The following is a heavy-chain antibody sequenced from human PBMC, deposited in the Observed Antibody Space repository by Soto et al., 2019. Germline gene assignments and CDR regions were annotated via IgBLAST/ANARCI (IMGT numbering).Heavy chain of an antibody. CDR2: IDGDEERAT. Sequence: EVQLVESGGGLVQPGGSLRLSCAASGFTFSSYWMQWVRQAPGKGLEWVSRIDGDEERATNYADSVKGRFTISRDNVKNTLYLQMNSVRAEDTAVYYCVRDSHGDYWGQGTLVTVSS. V-gene: IGHV3-74*01. CDR1: GFTFSSYW. J-gene: IGHJ4*02. CDR3: VRDSHGDY.